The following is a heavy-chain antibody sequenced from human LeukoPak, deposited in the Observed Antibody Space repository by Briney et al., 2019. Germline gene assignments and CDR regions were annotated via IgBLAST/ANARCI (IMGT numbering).Heavy chain of an antibody. CDR1: GYSISSGYS. J-gene: IGHJ4*02. V-gene: IGHV4-38-2*01. CDR3: ARRKTLFWYFDY. Sequence: KTSETRSLTCAVSGYSISSGYSWDWIRQSPGKGLEWVGNIYSSGSTYYNPSLKSRVTISVDTSKNQFSLSLNSVTAADTAVYYCARRKTLFWYFDYWGQGTLVTVSS. CDR2: IYSSGST. D-gene: IGHD3-3*01.